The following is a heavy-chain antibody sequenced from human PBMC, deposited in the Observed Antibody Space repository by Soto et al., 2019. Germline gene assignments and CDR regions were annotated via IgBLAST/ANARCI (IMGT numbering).Heavy chain of an antibody. V-gene: IGHV3-21*01. CDR1: GFTFSSYS. J-gene: IGHJ4*02. CDR2: LSSSSNYI. D-gene: IGHD2-15*01. CDR3: ARGTQTTILQRTGVGY. Sequence: EVQLVESGGGLVKPGGSLRLSCVASGFTFSSYSMLWVRQAPGEGLEWVSSLSSSSNYIHYADSVKGRFTVSRDNAKNSLYMQMSSLSAEDTALYYWARGTQTTILQRTGVGYWGQGTLVIVSS.